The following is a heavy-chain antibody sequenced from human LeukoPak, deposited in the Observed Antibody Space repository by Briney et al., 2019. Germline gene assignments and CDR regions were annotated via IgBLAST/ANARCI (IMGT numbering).Heavy chain of an antibody. J-gene: IGHJ6*03. Sequence: GGSLRLSCAASGFTFSSYGMHWVRQAPGKGLEWVAFIRYDGSNKYYADSVKGRFTISRDNSKNTLYLQMNSLRAEDTAVYYCANTGAGTSSYFYYYMDVWGKGPRSPSP. V-gene: IGHV3-30*02. CDR1: GFTFSSYG. CDR3: ANTGAGTSSYFYYYMDV. CDR2: IRYDGSNK. D-gene: IGHD2-2*01.